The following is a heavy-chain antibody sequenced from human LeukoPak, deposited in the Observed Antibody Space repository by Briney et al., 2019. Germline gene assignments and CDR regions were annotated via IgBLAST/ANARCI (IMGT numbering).Heavy chain of an antibody. CDR2: IYISGGT. Sequence: SETLSLTCTVSGVPISSYYWTWIRQPAGKGLEWIGRIYISGGTNYNPSLKSRVTMSVDTSKNQFSLKLSSVTAADTAVFYCARDSSGWSYFDYWGQGTLVTVSS. J-gene: IGHJ4*02. V-gene: IGHV4-4*07. CDR1: GVPISSYY. D-gene: IGHD6-19*01. CDR3: ARDSSGWSYFDY.